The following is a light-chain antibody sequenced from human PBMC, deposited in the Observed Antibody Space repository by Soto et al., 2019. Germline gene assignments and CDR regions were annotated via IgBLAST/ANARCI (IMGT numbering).Light chain of an antibody. CDR2: GAS. V-gene: IGKV3-20*01. CDR1: QSVSNNY. CDR3: QQYGSSGT. J-gene: IGKJ1*01. Sequence: EIVFTQSPRTLSLSPGERATLSWRASQSVSNNYLAWYQQKPGQAPRLLIYGASNRATGIPDRFSGSGSGTDFTLTISRLEPEDFAVYYCQQYGSSGTFGQGTKVAIK.